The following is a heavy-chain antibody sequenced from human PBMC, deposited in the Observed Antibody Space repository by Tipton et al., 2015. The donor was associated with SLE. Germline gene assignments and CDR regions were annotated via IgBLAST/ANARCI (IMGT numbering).Heavy chain of an antibody. D-gene: IGHD6-13*01. J-gene: IGHJ4*02. Sequence: SLRLSCAASGFTFSSYAMHWVRQAPGKGLEWVAVISYDGSNKYYADSVKGRFTVSRDNSKNTLYLQMNSLRAEDTAVYYCARDDSGSGKGYWGQGTPVTVSS. CDR2: ISYDGSNK. CDR1: GFTFSSYA. V-gene: IGHV3-30*04. CDR3: ARDDSGSGKGY.